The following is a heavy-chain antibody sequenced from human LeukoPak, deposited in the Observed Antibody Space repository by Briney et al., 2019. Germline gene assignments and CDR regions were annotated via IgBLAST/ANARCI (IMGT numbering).Heavy chain of an antibody. Sequence: GGSLRLSCAASGFTVSSNYMSWVRQAPGKGLEWVSVIYSGGSTYYADYVKGRFTISRDNSKNTLYLQMNSLRAEETAVYYCARDSCSSTSCHNWFDPWGQGTLVTVSS. CDR1: GFTVSSNY. V-gene: IGHV3-66*02. D-gene: IGHD2-2*01. CDR2: IYSGGST. CDR3: ARDSCSSTSCHNWFDP. J-gene: IGHJ5*02.